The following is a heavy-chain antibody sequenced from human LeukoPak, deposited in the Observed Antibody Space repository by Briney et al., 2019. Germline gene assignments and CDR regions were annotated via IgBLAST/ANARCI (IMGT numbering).Heavy chain of an antibody. CDR3: ARVYSSSRVEYGMDV. CDR2: INPSGGST. Sequence: ASVKVSCKASGYTFTSYYMHWVRQAPGQGLEWMGIINPSGGSTSYAQKFQGRVTMTRDTSTSTVYMELSSLRSEDTVVYYCARVYSSSRVEYGMDVWGQGTTVTVSS. V-gene: IGHV1-46*01. J-gene: IGHJ6*02. CDR1: GYTFTSYY. D-gene: IGHD6-6*01.